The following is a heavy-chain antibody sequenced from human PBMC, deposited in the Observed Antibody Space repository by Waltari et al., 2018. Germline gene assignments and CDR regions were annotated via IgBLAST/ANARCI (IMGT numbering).Heavy chain of an antibody. CDR3: ARETRHGDWFDP. CDR1: GDSVVSNY. Sequence: QVQLHESGPGLVQPSETLSLACSVSGDSVVSNYWSWLRQSAGNGMEWIGRIYVGGTTNYDPALAGRVSMSVDMSKNQIFLKIMSVTAADTGVYYCARETRHGDWFDPWGQGTLVTVSS. D-gene: IGHD3-16*01. J-gene: IGHJ5*02. V-gene: IGHV4-4*07. CDR2: IYVGGTT.